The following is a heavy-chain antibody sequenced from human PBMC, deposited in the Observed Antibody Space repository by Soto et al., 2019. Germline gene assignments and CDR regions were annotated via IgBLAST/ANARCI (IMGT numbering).Heavy chain of an antibody. CDR3: PTRPYCGVDCYTQHNNGVDV. V-gene: IGHV1-69*02. CDR1: GDTFSSYT. Sequence: QVQLVQSGPEVKKPGSSVRISCRSGGDTFSSYTVSWVRQTPGQGLEWMGRIIPVLGVTNYSRKFKGRMTITADKTKTTAHTELSRPKSQAPARYYCPTRPYCGVDCYTQHNNGVDVWGQGTSVIASS. CDR2: IIPVLGVT. D-gene: IGHD2-21*02. J-gene: IGHJ6*02.